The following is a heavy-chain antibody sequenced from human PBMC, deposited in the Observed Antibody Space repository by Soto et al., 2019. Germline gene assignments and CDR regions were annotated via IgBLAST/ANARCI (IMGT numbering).Heavy chain of an antibody. CDR3: ARAPALRYFEWFQGAFYYYYGMDV. Sequence: QVQLVQSGAEVKKPGSSVKVSCKASGGTFSSYAISWVRQAPGQGLEWMGGIIPIFGTANYAQKLQGRVTITADESTSTAYMELSSVRSEDTAVYYCARAPALRYFEWFQGAFYYYYGMDVWGQGSTGTVSS. CDR2: IIPIFGTA. J-gene: IGHJ6*02. D-gene: IGHD3-9*01. CDR1: GGTFSSYA. V-gene: IGHV1-69*01.